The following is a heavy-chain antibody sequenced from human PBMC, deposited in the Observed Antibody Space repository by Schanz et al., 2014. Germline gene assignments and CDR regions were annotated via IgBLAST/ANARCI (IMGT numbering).Heavy chain of an antibody. CDR1: GDSISNTNW. Sequence: QVQLQESGPGLVKPSETLSLTCTVSGDSISNTNWWSWVRQAPGKGLEWIGDIYHSGISNYNPSLKSRVTISVDKSKNQFSLILSSVTAADTAVYYCELITLDRGVRNDYWGQGTLVSVSS. J-gene: IGHJ4*02. CDR2: IYHSGIS. V-gene: IGHV4-4*02. CDR3: ELITLDRGVRNDY. D-gene: IGHD3-10*01.